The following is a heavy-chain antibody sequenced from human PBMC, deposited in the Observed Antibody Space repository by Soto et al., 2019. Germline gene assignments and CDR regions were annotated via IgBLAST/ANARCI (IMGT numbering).Heavy chain of an antibody. CDR1: GFSLSTSGVG. Sequence: QITLKESGPTLVKPTQTLTLTCTFSGFSLSTSGVGVGWIRQPPGKALEWLALIYWDDDKRYSPSLKSRLTITQDTSKNHVVLTMTNMDPVDTATYYCAHRPSYCSGGSCYSVFDYWGQGTLVTVSS. CDR2: IYWDDDK. J-gene: IGHJ4*02. CDR3: AHRPSYCSGGSCYSVFDY. D-gene: IGHD2-15*01. V-gene: IGHV2-5*02.